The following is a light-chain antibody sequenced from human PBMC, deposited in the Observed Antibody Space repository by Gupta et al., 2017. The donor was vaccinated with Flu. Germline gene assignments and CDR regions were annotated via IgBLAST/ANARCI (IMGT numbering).Light chain of an antibody. CDR3: QQYDNWPRT. V-gene: IGKV3-15*01. CDR2: DAS. Sequence: PATLSASTGDRVTISCRASQSLSSNLAWYQQKPGQAPRLLIYDASTRATGVPSRFSGSGSGTDFTLTISSLQSEDFALYFCQQYDNWPRTFGRGTKVEIK. J-gene: IGKJ4*01. CDR1: QSLSSN.